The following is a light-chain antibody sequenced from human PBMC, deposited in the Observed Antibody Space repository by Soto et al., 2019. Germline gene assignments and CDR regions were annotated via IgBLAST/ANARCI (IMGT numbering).Light chain of an antibody. CDR1: QSISSW. CDR2: KAS. V-gene: IGKV1-5*03. Sequence: DIQMTQSPSTLSASVGDRVTITCRASQSISSWLAWYQQKPGKAPKLLIYKASSLERGVPSRFSGSGSRTESTLTISSLQPDDSATYYCQQYNSYSYTFGQGTKLEIK. J-gene: IGKJ2*01. CDR3: QQYNSYSYT.